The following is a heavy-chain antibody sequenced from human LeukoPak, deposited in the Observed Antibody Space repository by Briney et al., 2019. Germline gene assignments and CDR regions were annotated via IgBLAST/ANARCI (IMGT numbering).Heavy chain of an antibody. Sequence: GGSLRLSCAASGFIFSDYGMHWVRQAPGKGLEWVAFIRYDGSNKYYADSVKGRFTISRDNSKNTLYLQMNSLRAEDTAVYYCAKDGLRYLNSNMDVWGKGTTVTVSS. D-gene: IGHD3-9*01. J-gene: IGHJ6*03. CDR1: GFIFSDYG. CDR3: AKDGLRYLNSNMDV. V-gene: IGHV3-30*02. CDR2: IRYDGSNK.